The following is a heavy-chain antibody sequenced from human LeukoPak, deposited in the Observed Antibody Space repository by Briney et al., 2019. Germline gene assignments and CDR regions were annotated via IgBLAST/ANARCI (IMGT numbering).Heavy chain of an antibody. CDR3: ARESLGIQE. CDR1: GFTFSSYI. V-gene: IGHV3-48*02. J-gene: IGHJ1*01. Sequence: GGSLRLSRAASGFTFSSYIMNWVRPAPGKGLEWVSYIVGNGNTIYYADSVKGRFTISRDNAKNSLFLQMNSLRDEDTAVYYCARESLGIQEWGQGTLVTVSS. CDR2: IVGNGNTI.